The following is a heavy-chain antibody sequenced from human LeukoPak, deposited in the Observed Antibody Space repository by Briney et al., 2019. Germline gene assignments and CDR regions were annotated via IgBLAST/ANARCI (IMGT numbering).Heavy chain of an antibody. CDR1: GGTFSSYA. D-gene: IGHD5-18*01. V-gene: IGHV1-69*13. CDR2: IIPIFGTA. J-gene: IGHJ6*02. CDR3: ARDFSEAIQLWLGPNTYYYYYGMDV. Sequence: ASVKVSCKASGGTFSSYAISWVRQAPGQGLEWMGGIIPIFGTANYAQKFQGRVTITADESTSTAYMELSSLRSEDTAVYYCARDFSEAIQLWLGPNTYYYYYGMDVWGQGTTVTVSS.